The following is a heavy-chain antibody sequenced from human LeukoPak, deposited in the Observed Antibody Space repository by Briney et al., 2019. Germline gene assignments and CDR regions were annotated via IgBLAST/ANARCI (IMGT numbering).Heavy chain of an antibody. J-gene: IGHJ3*02. CDR3: ARDPQLAGTKGHDAFDI. CDR1: GDSVSSNSAA. V-gene: IGHV6-1*01. D-gene: IGHD2-8*01. Sequence: SQTLSLTCAISGDSVSSNSAAWNWIRQSPSRGLEWLGRTYYRSKWYNDYAVSVKSRITINPDTSKNQFSLQLNSVTPEDTAVYYCARDPQLAGTKGHDAFDIWGQGTMVTVSS. CDR2: TYYRSKWYN.